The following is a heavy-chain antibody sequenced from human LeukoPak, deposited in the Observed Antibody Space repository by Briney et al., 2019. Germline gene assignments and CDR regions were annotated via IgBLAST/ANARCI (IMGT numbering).Heavy chain of an antibody. CDR3: AKDLFWGYYDSSGYSDY. D-gene: IGHD3-22*01. J-gene: IGHJ4*02. V-gene: IGHV3-23*01. Sequence: GGSLRLSCAASGFTFSSYAMSWVRQAPGKGLEWVSAISGSGGSTYYADSVKGRFTISRDNSKNTLYLQMNSLRAEDTAVYYCAKDLFWGYYDSSGYSDYWGQGTLVTVSS. CDR1: GFTFSSYA. CDR2: ISGSGGST.